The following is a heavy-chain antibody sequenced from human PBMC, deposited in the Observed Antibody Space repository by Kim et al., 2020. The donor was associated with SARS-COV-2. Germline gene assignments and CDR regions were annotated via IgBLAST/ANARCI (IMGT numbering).Heavy chain of an antibody. CDR2: IIPIFGTA. CDR1: GGTFSSYA. Sequence: SVKVSCKASGGTFSSYAISWVRQAPGQGLEWMGGIIPIFGTANYAQKFQGRVTITADESTSTAYMELSSLRSEDTAVYYCARYDGYNLITDYWGQGTLVTVSS. V-gene: IGHV1-69*13. CDR3: ARYDGYNLITDY. J-gene: IGHJ4*02. D-gene: IGHD5-12*01.